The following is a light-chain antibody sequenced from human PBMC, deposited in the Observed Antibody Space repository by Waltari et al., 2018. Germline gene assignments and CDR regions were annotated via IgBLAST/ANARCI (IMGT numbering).Light chain of an antibody. Sequence: QSVLTQPPSMSAAPGQKVTISCSGSSSNLEVNFVSWYQHLPGTAPKLLIYNNNERPSGIPDRFSASKSGTSATLGITGLQTGDEADYYCGTWDSSLSAVVFGGGTKLTVL. CDR2: NNN. CDR1: SSNLEVNF. V-gene: IGLV1-51*01. J-gene: IGLJ2*01. CDR3: GTWDSSLSAVV.